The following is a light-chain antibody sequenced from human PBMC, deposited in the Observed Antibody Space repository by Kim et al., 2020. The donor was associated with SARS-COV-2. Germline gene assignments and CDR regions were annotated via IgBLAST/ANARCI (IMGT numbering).Light chain of an antibody. CDR2: EAS. J-gene: IGKJ2*01. CDR3: QQYNSYPYT. V-gene: IGKV1-5*03. Sequence: YPPARDRVTITCRASQSISSWLAWYQQKPGKAPKRQIYEASSLESGVPSRFSGSRSGTEFTLTISSLQPDDFATYYCQQYNSYPYTFGQGTKLEI. CDR1: QSISSW.